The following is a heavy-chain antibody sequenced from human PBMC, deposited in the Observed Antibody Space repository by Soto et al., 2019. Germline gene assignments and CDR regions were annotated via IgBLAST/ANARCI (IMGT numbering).Heavy chain of an antibody. Sequence: SQTLSLTCAISGDSVSSNSAAWNWIRQSPSRGLEWLGRTYYRSKWYNDYAVSVKSRIIINPDTSKNQFSLQLNSVTPEDTAVYYCARGITIFGVVPSYGMDVWGQGTTVTVSS. D-gene: IGHD3-3*01. CDR1: GDSVSSNSAA. CDR2: TYYRSKWYN. CDR3: ARGITIFGVVPSYGMDV. J-gene: IGHJ6*02. V-gene: IGHV6-1*01.